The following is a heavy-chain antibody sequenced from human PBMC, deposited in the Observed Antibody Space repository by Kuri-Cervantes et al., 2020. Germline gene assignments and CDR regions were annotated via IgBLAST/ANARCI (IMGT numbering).Heavy chain of an antibody. CDR2: INHSGST. CDR3: ARGRDYSSSWYDY. Sequence: GSLRLSCTVSGGSISSYYWSWIRQPPGKGLEWIGEINHSGSTNYNPSLKSRVTISVDKSKKKFSLRLSSVTAADTAVYYCARGRDYSSSWYDYWGQGTLVTVSS. V-gene: IGHV4-34*01. J-gene: IGHJ4*02. D-gene: IGHD6-13*01. CDR1: GGSISSYY.